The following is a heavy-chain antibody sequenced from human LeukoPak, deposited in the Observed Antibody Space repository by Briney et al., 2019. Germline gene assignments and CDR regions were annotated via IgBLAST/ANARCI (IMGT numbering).Heavy chain of an antibody. J-gene: IGHJ4*02. CDR3: ARDRGGSYSFSRYFDY. CDR2: IYTSGST. V-gene: IGHV4-4*07. CDR1: GGSISSYY. Sequence: PSETLSLTCTVSGGSISSYYWSWIRQPAGKGLEWIGRIYTSGSTNYNPSLKSRVTMSVDTSKNQFSLKLSSVTAADTAVYYCARDRGGSYSFSRYFDYWGQGTRVTVSS. D-gene: IGHD1-26*01.